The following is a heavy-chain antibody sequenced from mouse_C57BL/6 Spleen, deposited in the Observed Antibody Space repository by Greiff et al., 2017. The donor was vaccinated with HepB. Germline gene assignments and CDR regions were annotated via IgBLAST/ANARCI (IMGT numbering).Heavy chain of an antibody. CDR1: GFTFTDYY. V-gene: IGHV7-3*01. J-gene: IGHJ1*03. D-gene: IGHD2-4*01. CDR3: ARYRDYDVGFDV. CDR2: IRNKANGYTT. Sequence: EVLLVESGGGLVQPGGSLSLSCAASGFTFTDYYMNWVRQPPGKALEWLGFIRNKANGYTTEYSASVKGRFTISRDNSQSILYLQMNALRAEDSATYYCARYRDYDVGFDVWGKGTTVTVSS.